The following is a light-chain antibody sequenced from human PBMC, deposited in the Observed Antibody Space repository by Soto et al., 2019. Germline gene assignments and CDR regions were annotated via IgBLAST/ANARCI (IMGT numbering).Light chain of an antibody. CDR1: SSNIGAGYA. J-gene: IGLJ1*01. V-gene: IGLV1-40*01. Sequence: QSLLTQPHSVSGARGQRVTISCTGSSSNIGAGYAVHWFQQLPGIAPKLLIFGNNNRPSGVPDRFSGSKSGTSASLAITGLQAEDEGDYYCQSFDRGPSGVYVFGTGTKVTVL. CDR2: GNN. CDR3: QSFDRGPSGVYV.